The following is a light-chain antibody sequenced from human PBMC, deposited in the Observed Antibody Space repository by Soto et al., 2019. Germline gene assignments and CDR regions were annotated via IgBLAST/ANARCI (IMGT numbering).Light chain of an antibody. CDR2: KAS. CDR1: QSISSW. Sequence: DIQMTQSPSTLSASVGDRVTITCRASQSISSWLAWYQQKPGKAPKLLIYKASSLESGVPSRFSGSGSGTEFTLTISSMQPDDFATYFCQQYSGYPFTFGPGTKVDI. CDR3: QQYSGYPFT. V-gene: IGKV1-5*03. J-gene: IGKJ3*01.